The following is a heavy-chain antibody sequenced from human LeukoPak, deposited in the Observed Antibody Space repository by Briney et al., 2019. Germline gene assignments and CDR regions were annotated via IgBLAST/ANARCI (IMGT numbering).Heavy chain of an antibody. Sequence: NTSETLSLTCTVSGGYISGYYWSWIRQPAGKGLEWIGRIYTSGSTNYNPSLQSRVTISVDKSKNLFSLKLNSVTAADTAVYFCARGLPFDSWGQGTLVTVSS. J-gene: IGHJ4*02. V-gene: IGHV4-4*07. CDR1: GGYISGYY. CDR3: ARGLPFDS. CDR2: IYTSGST.